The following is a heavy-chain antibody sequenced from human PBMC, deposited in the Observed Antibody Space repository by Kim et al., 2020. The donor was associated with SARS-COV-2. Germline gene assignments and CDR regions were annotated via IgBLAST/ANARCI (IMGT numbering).Heavy chain of an antibody. Sequence: YYADTVKGRFTISRDNSKNTLYLQMNSLRAEDTAVYYCAKEYSSSWYFFGPWGQGTLVTVSS. CDR3: AKEYSSSWYFFGP. J-gene: IGHJ5*02. V-gene: IGHV3-23*01. D-gene: IGHD6-13*01.